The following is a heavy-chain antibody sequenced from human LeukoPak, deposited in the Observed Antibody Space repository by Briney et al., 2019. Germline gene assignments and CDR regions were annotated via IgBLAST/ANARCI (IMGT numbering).Heavy chain of an antibody. Sequence: GSSVKVSCKASGGTFSSYAIIWVRQAPGQGLEWMGWINPNSGGTNYAQKFQGRVTMTRDTSISTAYMELSRLRSDDTAVYYCARDFGTELLGYWGQGTLVTVSS. J-gene: IGHJ4*02. D-gene: IGHD1-14*01. CDR2: INPNSGGT. V-gene: IGHV1-2*02. CDR3: ARDFGTELLGY. CDR1: GGTFSSYA.